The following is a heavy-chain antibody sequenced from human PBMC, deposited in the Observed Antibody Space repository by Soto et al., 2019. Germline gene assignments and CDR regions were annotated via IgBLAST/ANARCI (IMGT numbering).Heavy chain of an antibody. CDR1: GFTFSSYV. V-gene: IGHV3-23*01. Sequence: GGSLRLSCAASGFTFSSYVMSWVRQAPGKGLEWVSDISGDGGRTYYADSVRGRFTISRDDSKNTLYLQMQSLGVEDTAVYYCAKGMDYYYYYMDVWGKGTTVTVSS. D-gene: IGHD2-8*01. CDR3: AKGMDYYYYYMDV. J-gene: IGHJ6*03. CDR2: ISGDGGRT.